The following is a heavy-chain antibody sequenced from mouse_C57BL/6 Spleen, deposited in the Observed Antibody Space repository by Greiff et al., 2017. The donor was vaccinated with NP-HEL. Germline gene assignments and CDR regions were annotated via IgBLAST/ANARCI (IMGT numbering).Heavy chain of an antibody. Sequence: VQLQQPGAELVKPGASVKLSCKASGYTFTSYWMHWVKQRPGQGLEWIGMIHPNSGSTNYNEKFKSKATLTVDKSSSTAYMQLSSLTSEDSAVYYCARVITTVVDSYYSDYWGQGTTLTLSS. D-gene: IGHD1-1*01. CDR2: IHPNSGST. J-gene: IGHJ2*01. CDR1: GYTFTSYW. CDR3: ARVITTVVDSYYSDY. V-gene: IGHV1-64*01.